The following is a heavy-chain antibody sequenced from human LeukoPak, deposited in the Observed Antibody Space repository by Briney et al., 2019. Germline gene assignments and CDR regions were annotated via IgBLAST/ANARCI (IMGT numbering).Heavy chain of an antibody. D-gene: IGHD3-3*01. J-gene: IGHJ5*02. V-gene: IGHV1-69*06. CDR1: GGTFSSHA. CDR3: ARGLTIFGVVIKVSWFDP. CDR2: IIPIFGTA. Sequence: SVKASCKASGGTFSSHAISWVRQAPGQGLEWMGGIIPIFGTANYAQKFQGRVTITADKSTSTAYMELSSLRSEDTAVYYCARGLTIFGVVIKVSWFDPWGQGTLVTVSS.